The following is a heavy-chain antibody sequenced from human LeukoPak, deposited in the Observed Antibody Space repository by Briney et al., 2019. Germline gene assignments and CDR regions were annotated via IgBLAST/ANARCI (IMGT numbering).Heavy chain of an antibody. CDR1: GDSINSLDL. J-gene: IGHJ4*02. D-gene: IGHD3-22*01. CDR3: AGLVGRYSSGLYYYYFDY. V-gene: IGHV4-4*02. CDR2: MYLSGTT. Sequence: PSETLSLTCTVSGDSINSLDLWSWVRQPPGKGLEWIGEMYLSGTTHSNPSVKSRVTISIDKSKNQFFLNLSSVTAADTAVYYCAGLVGRYSSGLYYYYFDYWGQGTLVTVSS.